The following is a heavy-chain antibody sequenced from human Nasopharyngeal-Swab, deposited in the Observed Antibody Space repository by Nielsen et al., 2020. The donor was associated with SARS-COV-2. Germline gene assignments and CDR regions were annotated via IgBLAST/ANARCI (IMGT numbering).Heavy chain of an antibody. CDR1: GYTFTSYY. V-gene: IGHV1-46*01. Sequence: ASVKVSCKASGYTFTSYYMHWVRQAPGQGLEWMGIINPSGGSTSYAQKFQGRVTMTGDTSTSTVYMELSSLRSEDTAVYYCARTPYYDILTGYYRGAGDYYYYYGMDVWGQGTTVTVSS. D-gene: IGHD3-9*01. CDR2: INPSGGST. CDR3: ARTPYYDILTGYYRGAGDYYYYYGMDV. J-gene: IGHJ6*02.